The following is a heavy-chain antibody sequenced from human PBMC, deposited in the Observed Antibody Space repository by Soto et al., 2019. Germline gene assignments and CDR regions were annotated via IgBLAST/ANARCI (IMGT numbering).Heavy chain of an antibody. Sequence: QVQLVQSGGEVTKPGASVKVSCTSSGYTFTSYGVSWVRQAPGQGLEWLGWISVYTGNTKQAQKFQDRVTLTTEASTGTGSLELRSLRSDDTAVYYCARDRCTPDKCYTHHFDVWGQGTTVTVSS. D-gene: IGHD2-8*01. CDR2: ISVYTGNT. V-gene: IGHV1-18*04. CDR1: GYTFTSYG. J-gene: IGHJ6*02. CDR3: ARDRCTPDKCYTHHFDV.